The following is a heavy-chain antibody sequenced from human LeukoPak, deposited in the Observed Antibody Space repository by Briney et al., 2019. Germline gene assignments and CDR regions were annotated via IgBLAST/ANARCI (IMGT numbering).Heavy chain of an antibody. Sequence: GGSLRLSCAASGFTFSGSAMHWVRQASGKGLEWVGRIRRKANSYATAYAASVKGRFTISRDDSKNTAYLQMNSLKTEDTAVYYCTSSYCSGGSCYRRYNYYYYMDVWGKGTTVTVSS. V-gene: IGHV3-73*01. D-gene: IGHD2-15*01. J-gene: IGHJ6*03. CDR1: GFTFSGSA. CDR2: IRRKANSYAT. CDR3: TSSYCSGGSCYRRYNYYYYMDV.